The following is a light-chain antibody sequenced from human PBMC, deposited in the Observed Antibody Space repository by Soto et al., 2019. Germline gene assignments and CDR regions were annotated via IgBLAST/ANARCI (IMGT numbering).Light chain of an antibody. CDR2: GAS. CDR3: QQYGSSPIT. Sequence: EIVLAQAPGTLSLSPGEGATLSCSASQSVISTYLAWYQQKPGQAPRLLIYGASSRATGIPDRFSGSGSGTAFTLTISRLEPEDFAVYYCQQYGSSPITFGQGTRLEIK. J-gene: IGKJ5*01. V-gene: IGKV3-20*01. CDR1: QSVISTY.